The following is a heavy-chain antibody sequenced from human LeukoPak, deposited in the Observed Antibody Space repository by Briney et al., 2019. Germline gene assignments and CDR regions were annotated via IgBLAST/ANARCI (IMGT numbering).Heavy chain of an antibody. V-gene: IGHV1-8*01. CDR2: MNPKSGNT. J-gene: IGHJ4*02. Sequence: ASVKVSCKAAGYTFTSYDINWVRQATGQGLEWMGWMNPKSGNTGYAQKFQGRVTMTRNTSISTAYMELSSLRSEDTAVYYCARAASGGYYYDSSGYYPLLDWGQGTLVTVSS. D-gene: IGHD3-22*01. CDR1: GYTFTSYD. CDR3: ARAASGGYYYDSSGYYPLLD.